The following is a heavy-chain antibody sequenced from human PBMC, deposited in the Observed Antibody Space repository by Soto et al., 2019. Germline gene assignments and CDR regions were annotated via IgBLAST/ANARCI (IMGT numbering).Heavy chain of an antibody. J-gene: IGHJ4*02. Sequence: QVQLQESGPGLVKPSETLSLTCTVSGGSIISGYWSWIRQPPGKGLDCIGYISYSGNTNYNPSLKSRVTMSVDTPKNQFSLSLSSVTTADTAVYYCAGLRGYAGSPIDYWGQGTLVTVSS. D-gene: IGHD2-15*01. CDR1: GGSIISGY. CDR2: ISYSGNT. CDR3: AGLRGYAGSPIDY. V-gene: IGHV4-59*01.